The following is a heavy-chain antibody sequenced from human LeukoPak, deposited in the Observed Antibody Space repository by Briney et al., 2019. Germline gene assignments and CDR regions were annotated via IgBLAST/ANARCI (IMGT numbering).Heavy chain of an antibody. J-gene: IGHJ4*02. D-gene: IGHD5-18*01. V-gene: IGHV1-2*02. CDR2: INPNSGGT. Sequence: ASAKVSCKASGYTFTGYYMHWVRQAPGQGLEWMGWINPNSGGTNYAQKFQGRVTMTRDTSISTAYMELSRLRSDDTAVYYCARDSPLVDTAMGLYDDWGQGTLVTVSS. CDR3: ARDSPLVDTAMGLYDD. CDR1: GYTFTGYY.